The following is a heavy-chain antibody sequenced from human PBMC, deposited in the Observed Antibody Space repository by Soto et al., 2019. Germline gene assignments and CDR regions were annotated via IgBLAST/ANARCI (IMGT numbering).Heavy chain of an antibody. D-gene: IGHD3-10*01. V-gene: IGHV1-3*01. J-gene: IGHJ4*02. CDR1: GYSFANYT. CDR2: LNPDTAST. CDR3: ARDGGYYGSGAYYRGYLDH. Sequence: QVQLVQSGAEVKKPGASVTVSCKASGYSFANYTLHWVRQAPGRGLEWMGWLNPDTASTKFSPKFQGRVIITRDKSANTAFTQLTSLTFEDTALYYCARDGGYYGSGAYYRGYLDHWGLGTLVAVSS.